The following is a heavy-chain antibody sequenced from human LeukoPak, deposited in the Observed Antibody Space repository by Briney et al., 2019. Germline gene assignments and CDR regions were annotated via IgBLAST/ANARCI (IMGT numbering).Heavy chain of an antibody. CDR2: INHSGST. D-gene: IGHD3-3*01. V-gene: IGHV4-34*01. J-gene: IGHJ5*02. CDR1: GESFSNYY. Sequence: PETLSLTCAVYGESFSNYYWSWIRQPPGKGLEWIGEINHSGSTSYNPSLKSRVTISVDTSKNQFSLKLSSVTAADTAVYYCARGHYDFWSGYYMETYHNWFDPWGQGTLVTVSS. CDR3: ARGHYDFWSGYYMETYHNWFDP.